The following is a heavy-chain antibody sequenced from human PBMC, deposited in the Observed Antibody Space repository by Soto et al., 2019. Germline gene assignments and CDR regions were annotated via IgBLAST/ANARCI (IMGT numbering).Heavy chain of an antibody. D-gene: IGHD4-17*01. CDR1: GDSISSSFW. V-gene: IGHV4-4*02. Sequence: SETLSLSCAVSGDSISSSFWWSWVRQPPGKGLEWIGEIYHTESTVYNPSLKSRVTISVDKSKNQFSLNLDSVTAADTAVYYCARYDFGTFDYWGRGILVTVSS. J-gene: IGHJ4*02. CDR3: ARYDFGTFDY. CDR2: IYHTEST.